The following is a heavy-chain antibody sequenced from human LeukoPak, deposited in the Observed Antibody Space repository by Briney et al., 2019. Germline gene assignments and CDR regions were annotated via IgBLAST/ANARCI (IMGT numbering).Heavy chain of an antibody. CDR3: ARLDGYNSGWAYYYYYMDV. CDR2: ISGSGGST. V-gene: IGHV3-23*01. Sequence: GGSLRLSCAASGFTFSSYAMSWVRQAPGKGLEWVSAISGSGGSTYYADSVKGRFTISRDNSKNTLYLQMNSLRAEDTAVYYCARLDGYNSGWAYYYYYMDVWGKGTTVTVSS. CDR1: GFTFSSYA. J-gene: IGHJ6*03. D-gene: IGHD5-24*01.